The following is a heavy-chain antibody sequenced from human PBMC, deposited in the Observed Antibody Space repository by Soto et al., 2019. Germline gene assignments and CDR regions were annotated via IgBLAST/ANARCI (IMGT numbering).Heavy chain of an antibody. J-gene: IGHJ6*03. V-gene: IGHV1-8*01. Sequence: QAYLEQSGAEVKKPGASVKVSCKASGYSLTDYAITWVRQASGQGLGYVGWISPDSGNTDYAHKFQGRVTMTSNTSINTAYMEVSSLRSDDTAVYYCARVYGYYYHYMDVWGKGTTVTVSS. CDR1: GYSLTDYA. CDR2: ISPDSGNT. D-gene: IGHD2-8*01. CDR3: ARVYGYYYHYMDV.